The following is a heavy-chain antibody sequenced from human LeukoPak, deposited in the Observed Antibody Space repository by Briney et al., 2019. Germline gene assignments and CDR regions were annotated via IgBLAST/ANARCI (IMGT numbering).Heavy chain of an antibody. CDR2: INEDGSMN. CDR1: GFTLSSYW. D-gene: IGHD3-9*01. CDR3: ARDGHYDILTGYFQD. J-gene: IGHJ1*01. Sequence: GGSLRLSCAASGFTLSSYWMSWVRQAPRKGLEWVANINEDGSMNTYVDSLKGRFTISRDNTKNSMYLQMNSLRAEDTAVYYCARDGHYDILTGYFQDWGQGTLVTVSS. V-gene: IGHV3-7*03.